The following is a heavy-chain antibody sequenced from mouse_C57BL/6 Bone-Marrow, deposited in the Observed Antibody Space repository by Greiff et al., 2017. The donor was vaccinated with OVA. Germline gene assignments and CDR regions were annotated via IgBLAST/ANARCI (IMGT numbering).Heavy chain of an antibody. V-gene: IGHV1-69*01. Sequence: LQQPGAELVMPGASVKLSCKASGYTFTSYWMHWVKQRPGQGLEWIGEIDPSDSYTNYNQKFKGKSTLTVDKSSSTAYMQLSSLTSEDSAVYYCASTTTVVAGNYYAMDYWGQGTSVTVSS. J-gene: IGHJ4*01. D-gene: IGHD1-1*01. CDR3: ASTTTVVAGNYYAMDY. CDR1: GYTFTSYW. CDR2: IDPSDSYT.